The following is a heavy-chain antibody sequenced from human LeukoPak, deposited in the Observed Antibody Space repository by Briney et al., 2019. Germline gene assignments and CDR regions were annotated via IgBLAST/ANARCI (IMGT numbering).Heavy chain of an antibody. V-gene: IGHV3-66*01. CDR1: GFTVTSNY. CDR3: GKTTTGYSSGRYPGWPVDY. J-gene: IGHJ4*02. CDR2: IYSGGTT. Sequence: PGGSLRLSCVVSGFTVTSNYMSWVRQAPGEGLEWVSVIYSGGTTNYADSVKGRFTVYRDNSKNTLYLQMNSLRAEDTAVYYCGKTTTGYSSGRYPGWPVDYWGQGTLVTVSS. D-gene: IGHD6-19*01.